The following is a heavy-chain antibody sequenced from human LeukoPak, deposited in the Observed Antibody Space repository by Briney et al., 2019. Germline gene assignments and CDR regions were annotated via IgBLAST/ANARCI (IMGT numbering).Heavy chain of an antibody. V-gene: IGHV1-69*04. CDR2: IIPIFGIA. J-gene: IGHJ6*02. Sequence: SVKVSCKASGGTFSSYAISWVRQAPGQGLEWMGRIIPIFGIANYAQKFQGRVTITADKSTSTAYMELSGLRSEDTAVYYCARDPPYDSGVGDHYYYGMDVWGQGTTVTVSS. D-gene: IGHD3-10*01. CDR1: GGTFSSYA. CDR3: ARDPPYDSGVGDHYYYGMDV.